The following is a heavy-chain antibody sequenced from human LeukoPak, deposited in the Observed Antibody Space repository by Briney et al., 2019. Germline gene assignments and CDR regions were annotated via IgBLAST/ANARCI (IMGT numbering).Heavy chain of an antibody. Sequence: RSSVKVSCKAFGGTFSSYAISWVRQAPARGLEGMGGIIPIFGTANYAQKFQGRVTITADKSTSTAYMELSSLRSEDTAVYYCARDGYGGSDGLWGQGTLVTVSS. CDR2: IIPIFGTA. CDR1: GGTFSSYA. D-gene: IGHD4-23*01. J-gene: IGHJ4*02. V-gene: IGHV1-69*06. CDR3: ARDGYGGSDGL.